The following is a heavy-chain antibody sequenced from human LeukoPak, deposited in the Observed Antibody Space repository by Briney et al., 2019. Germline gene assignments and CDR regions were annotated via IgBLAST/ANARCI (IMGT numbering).Heavy chain of an antibody. CDR1: TGSISSYY. V-gene: IGHV4-59*08. J-gene: IGHJ3*02. CDR2: IYSSGNT. D-gene: IGHD1-1*01. CDR3: ARGGVVVQDAFDI. Sequence: SETLSLTCTVSTGSISSYYWGWIRQPPGKGLEWIGSIYSSGNTNDNPSLKSRLAISVDTSKNQFSLKLTSVTAADTAMYYCARGGVVVQDAFDIWGQGTMVTVSS.